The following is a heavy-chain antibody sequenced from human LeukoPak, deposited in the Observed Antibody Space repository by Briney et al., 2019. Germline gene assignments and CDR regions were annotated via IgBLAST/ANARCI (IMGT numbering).Heavy chain of an antibody. CDR1: GGSISSSSYY. J-gene: IGHJ4*02. D-gene: IGHD3-10*01. CDR3: ARGYFGNYDY. CDR2: IYYSGST. V-gene: IGHV4-39*07. Sequence: SETLSLTCTVSGGSISSSSYYWGWIRQPPGKGPEWIGSIYYSGSTYYNPSLKSRVTISVDTSKNQFSLKLSSVTAADTAVYYCARGYFGNYDYWGQGTLVTVSS.